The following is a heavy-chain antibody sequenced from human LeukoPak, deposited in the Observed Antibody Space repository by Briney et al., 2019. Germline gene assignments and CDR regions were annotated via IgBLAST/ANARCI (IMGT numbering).Heavy chain of an antibody. J-gene: IGHJ4*02. V-gene: IGHV1-18*01. CDR1: GYTFTSYG. CDR2: ISAYNGNT. Sequence: ASVKVSCKASGYTFTSYGISWVRQAPGQGLEWMGWISAYNGNTNYAQKLQGRVTMTTDTSTSTPYMELRSLRSDDTAVYYCARELYYYDSSGYSLKNYFDYWGQGTLVTVSS. D-gene: IGHD3-22*01. CDR3: ARELYYYDSSGYSLKNYFDY.